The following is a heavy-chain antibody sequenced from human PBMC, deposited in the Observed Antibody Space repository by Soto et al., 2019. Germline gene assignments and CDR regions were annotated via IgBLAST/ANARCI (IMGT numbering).Heavy chain of an antibody. CDR2: IRGTDGST. CDR3: VKCGLLDY. J-gene: IGHJ4*02. D-gene: IGHD5-12*01. V-gene: IGHV3-23*01. CDR1: GFTFSTFD. Sequence: SLRLSCAASGFTFSTFDMTWVRQAPGKGLEWVSIIRGTDGSTYYADSMKGRFTISKDNSKNTLYLQMNSLRPEDTALYCCVKCGLLDYWGQGTLVTVSS.